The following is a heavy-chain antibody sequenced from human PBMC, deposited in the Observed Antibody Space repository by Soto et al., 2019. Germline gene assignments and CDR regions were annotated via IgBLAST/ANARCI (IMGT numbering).Heavy chain of an antibody. CDR2: IRSKPNSYAT. Sequence: PGGSMRLSCTASGFTFSGSAVHWVRQASGKGLEWIGRIRSKPNSYATAYAASVKGRFTISRNDSENTAYLQMNSLKTEDTAVYYCTIAVHGSRDYYGMDVWGQGSTVTVS. CDR1: GFTFSGSA. J-gene: IGHJ6*02. D-gene: IGHD6-19*01. V-gene: IGHV3-73*01. CDR3: TIAVHGSRDYYGMDV.